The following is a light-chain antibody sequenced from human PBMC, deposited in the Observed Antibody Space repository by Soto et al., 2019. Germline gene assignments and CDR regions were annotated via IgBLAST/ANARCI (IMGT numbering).Light chain of an antibody. CDR3: CSYAGIYV. J-gene: IGLJ1*01. Sequence: QSALTQPASVSGSPGQSITISCTGTSSDVGCYNLVSWYQQHPGKAPKLMIYEGSKRPSGVSNRFSGSKSGNTASLTISGLQAEDEADYYCCSYAGIYVFGTGTKVTVL. CDR1: SSDVGCYNL. V-gene: IGLV2-23*01. CDR2: EGS.